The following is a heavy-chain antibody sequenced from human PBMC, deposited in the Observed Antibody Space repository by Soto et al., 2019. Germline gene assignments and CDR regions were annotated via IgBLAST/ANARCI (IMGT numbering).Heavy chain of an antibody. V-gene: IGHV4-31*03. CDR2: IYYSGST. CDR3: ATSFGVAAAGPFDY. CDR1: GGSISSGGYY. D-gene: IGHD6-13*01. Sequence: QVQLQESGPGLVKPSQTLSLTCTVSGGSISSGGYYWSWIHQHPGKGLEWIGYIYYSGSTYYNPSLKCRVTISVDTSKSQFSLKLSSVPAADTAVYYCATSFGVAAAGPFDYWGQGTLVTVSS. J-gene: IGHJ4*02.